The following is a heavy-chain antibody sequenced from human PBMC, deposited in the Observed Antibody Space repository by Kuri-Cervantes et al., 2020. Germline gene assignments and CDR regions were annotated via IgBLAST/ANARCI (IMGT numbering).Heavy chain of an antibody. CDR2: TYYRSKWYN. CDR1: GDSVSSNSAA. J-gene: IGHJ4*02. D-gene: IGHD1-26*01. Sequence: SQTLSLTCAISGDSVSSNSAAWDWIRQSPSRGLEWLGRTYYRSKWYNDYAVSVKSRITINPDTSKNQFSLQLNSVTPEDTAVYYCAKGELLQGYFDYWGQGTLVTVSS. CDR3: AKGELLQGYFDY. V-gene: IGHV6-1*01.